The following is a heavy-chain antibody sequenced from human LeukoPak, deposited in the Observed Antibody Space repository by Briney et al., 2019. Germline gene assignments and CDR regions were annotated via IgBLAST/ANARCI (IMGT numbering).Heavy chain of an antibody. V-gene: IGHV1-8*01. CDR1: GYTFANFD. Sequence: ASMKVSCEASGYTFANFDINWVRQATGQGLEWMGWMNPNSGNTGYAPKFQGGVTMTKNTSINTAYMELKSLTSEDTAVYYCARGQGSHGQQLGDYWGQGTLVTVSS. CDR3: ARGQGSHGQQLGDY. CDR2: MNPNSGNT. D-gene: IGHD6-13*01. J-gene: IGHJ4*02.